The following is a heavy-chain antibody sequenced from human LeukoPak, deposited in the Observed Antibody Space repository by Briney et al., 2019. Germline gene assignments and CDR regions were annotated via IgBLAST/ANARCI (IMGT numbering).Heavy chain of an antibody. CDR2: IIPIFGTA. V-gene: IGHV1-69*13. Sequence: VASVTVSCKASGGTFSSYAISWVRQAPGQGLEWMGGIIPIFGTANYAQKCQGRVTITADESTSTAYMELSSLRSEDTAVYYCASLEMATISFDYWGQGTLVTVSS. CDR1: GGTFSSYA. CDR3: ASLEMATISFDY. D-gene: IGHD5-24*01. J-gene: IGHJ4*02.